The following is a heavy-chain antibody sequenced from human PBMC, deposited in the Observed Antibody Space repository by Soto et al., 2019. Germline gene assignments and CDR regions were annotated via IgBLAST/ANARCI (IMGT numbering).Heavy chain of an antibody. J-gene: IGHJ4*02. CDR1: GFTFGSFT. D-gene: IGHD3-16*01. CDR3: ARDGLTFGGD. CDR2: ISSSSAYI. Sequence: EVHLVEAGGGLVKPGGSLTLSCAASGFTFGSFTLNWVRQAPGKGLEWVSYISSSSAYIYYAESVKGRFTNSRDNARSTLYLQMNSLRLDDTAVYFCARDGLTFGGDWGQGTLVAVSS. V-gene: IGHV3-21*06.